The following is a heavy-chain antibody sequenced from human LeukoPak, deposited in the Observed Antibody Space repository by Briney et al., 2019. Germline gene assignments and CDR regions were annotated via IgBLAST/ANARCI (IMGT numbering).Heavy chain of an antibody. J-gene: IGHJ6*03. CDR1: GFTFSRYS. CDR2: ISGSGGST. Sequence: GGSLRLSCAASGFTFSRYSMNWVRQAPGKGLEWVSAISGSGGSTFYADSVKGRFAISRDTSKNTLYLQMNSLRAEDTAVYYCARARSSSWYLDYMDVWGKGTTVTVSS. D-gene: IGHD6-13*01. CDR3: ARARSSSWYLDYMDV. V-gene: IGHV3-23*01.